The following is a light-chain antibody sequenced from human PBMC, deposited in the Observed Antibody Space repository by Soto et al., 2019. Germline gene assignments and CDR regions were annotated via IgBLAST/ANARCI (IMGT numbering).Light chain of an antibody. Sequence: DIQMTESPSTLCASVGDSVTITCRASQRISTWLAWYQQKPGRAPKFLIYDGSTLESGVPARFSGSGSGTEFTLTISSLQPDDFGTYFCQQYDSFPWAFGQGTRLEI. J-gene: IGKJ5*01. V-gene: IGKV1-5*01. CDR3: QQYDSFPWA. CDR2: DGS. CDR1: QRISTW.